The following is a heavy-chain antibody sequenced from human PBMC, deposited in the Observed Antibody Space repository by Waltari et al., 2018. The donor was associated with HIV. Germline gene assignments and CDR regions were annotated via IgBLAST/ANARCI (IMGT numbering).Heavy chain of an antibody. V-gene: IGHV4-59*01. CDR2: IYYSGST. J-gene: IGHJ4*02. D-gene: IGHD6-6*01. CDR3: AKAARPGIFDY. CDR1: GGSISSYY. Sequence: QVQLQESGPGLVKPSATLSLTCTVSGGSISSYYRSWIRQPPGKGLEWIGYIYYSGSTNYNPSLKSRVTISVDTSKNQFSLKLSSVTAADTAVYYCAKAARPGIFDYWGQGTLVTVSS.